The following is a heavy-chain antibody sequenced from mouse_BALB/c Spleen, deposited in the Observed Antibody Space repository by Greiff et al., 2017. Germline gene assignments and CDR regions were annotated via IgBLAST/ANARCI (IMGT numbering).Heavy chain of an antibody. V-gene: IGHV1S137*01. CDR2: ISTYYGDA. CDR3: ARIYDGYYEFAY. Sequence: QVQLQQSGAELVRPGVSVKISCKGSGYTFTDYAMHWVKQSHAKSLEWIGVISTYYGDASYNQKFKGKATMTVDKSSSTAYMELARLTSEDSAIYYCARIYDGYYEFAYWGQGTLVTVSA. D-gene: IGHD2-3*01. CDR1: GYTFTDYA. J-gene: IGHJ3*01.